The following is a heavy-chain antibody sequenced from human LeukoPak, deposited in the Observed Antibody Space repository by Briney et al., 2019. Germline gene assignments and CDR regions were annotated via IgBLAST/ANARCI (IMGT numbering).Heavy chain of an antibody. CDR3: ARDDVAWNDVHWFDP. J-gene: IGHJ5*02. V-gene: IGHV3-21*01. CDR2: INSIGSYM. Sequence: GGSLRLSCAASGFTFSYYTMDWVRQAPGKGLEWVSSINSIGSYMYYADSVKGRFTISRDNAKDSLYLQMSSLRAEDTAVYYCARDDVAWNDVHWFDPWGQGTLVTVSS. CDR1: GFTFSYYT. D-gene: IGHD1-1*01.